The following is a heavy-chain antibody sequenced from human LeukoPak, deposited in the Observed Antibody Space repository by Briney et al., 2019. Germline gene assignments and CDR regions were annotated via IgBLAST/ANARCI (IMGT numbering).Heavy chain of an antibody. J-gene: IGHJ4*02. CDR1: GYTFTIYY. V-gene: IGHV1-2*02. CDR2: IYPTSGVA. D-gene: IGHD1-26*01. Sequence: GASVKVSCKASGYTFTIYYIHWVRQAPGQGLEWMGSIYPTSGVANFAQNFQGRVTLTRDTSSSTAYLELTRLRSDDTAVYYCAREGKIVGASFDYWGQGTLVTVSS. CDR3: AREGKIVGASFDY.